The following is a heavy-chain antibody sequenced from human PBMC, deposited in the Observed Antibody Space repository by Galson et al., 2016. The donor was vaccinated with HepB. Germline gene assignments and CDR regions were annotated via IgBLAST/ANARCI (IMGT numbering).Heavy chain of an antibody. CDR3: ATDAGDPFDC. D-gene: IGHD3-10*01. Sequence: SVKVSCKASGYIFTSYAMHWLRQAPGQRPEWMGWINAVNGTTKYSPKFQGRVTLSRDTSATTAYMELSSLRSGDTSVYYCATDAGDPFDCWGQGTLVTVAS. J-gene: IGHJ4*02. CDR1: GYIFTSYA. V-gene: IGHV1-3*01. CDR2: INAVNGTT.